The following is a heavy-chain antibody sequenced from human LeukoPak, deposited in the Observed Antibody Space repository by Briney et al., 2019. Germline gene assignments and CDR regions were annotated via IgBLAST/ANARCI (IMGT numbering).Heavy chain of an antibody. J-gene: IGHJ6*02. D-gene: IGHD2-2*01. V-gene: IGHV3-21*01. CDR2: ISSSSSYI. CDR1: GFTFSSYS. CDR3: ARELYCSSTSCYFYGSSWTYGMDV. Sequence: SGGSLRLSCAASGFTFSSYSMNWVRQAPGKGLEWVSSISSSSSYIYYADSVKGRFTISGDNAENSLYLQMNSLRAEDTAVYYCARELYCSSTSCYFYGSSWTYGMDVWGQGTTVTVSS.